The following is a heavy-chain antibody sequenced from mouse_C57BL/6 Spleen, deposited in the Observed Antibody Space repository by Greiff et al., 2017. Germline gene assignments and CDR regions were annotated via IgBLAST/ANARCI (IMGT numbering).Heavy chain of an antibody. D-gene: IGHD4-1*01. Sequence: EVMLVESGGGLVKPGGSLKLSCAASGFTFSDYGMHWVRQAPEKGLEWVAYISSGSSTIYYADTVKGRFTISSDHAKNTLFLQMTSLRSEDTAMYYCAREETGTPFDYWGQGTTLTVSS. CDR2: ISSGSSTI. CDR3: AREETGTPFDY. V-gene: IGHV5-17*01. J-gene: IGHJ2*01. CDR1: GFTFSDYG.